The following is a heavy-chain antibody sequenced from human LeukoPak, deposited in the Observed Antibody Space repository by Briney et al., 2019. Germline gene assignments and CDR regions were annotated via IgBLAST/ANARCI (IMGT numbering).Heavy chain of an antibody. Sequence: GGSLRLSCAASGFTFSSYSMNWVRQAPGKGLEWVSSISSSSSYIYYADSVKGRFTISRDNAKNSLYLQMNSLRAEDTAVYYCARAPEGPHGSGSYYKDYWGQGTLVTVSS. J-gene: IGHJ4*02. D-gene: IGHD3-10*01. V-gene: IGHV3-21*01. CDR2: ISSSSSYI. CDR3: ARAPEGPHGSGSYYKDY. CDR1: GFTFSSYS.